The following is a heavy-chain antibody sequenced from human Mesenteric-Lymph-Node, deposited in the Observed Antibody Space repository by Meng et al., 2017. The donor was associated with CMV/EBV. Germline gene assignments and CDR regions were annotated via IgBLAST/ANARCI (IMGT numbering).Heavy chain of an antibody. D-gene: IGHD3-22*01. CDR3: ARGEYSGYDSPGY. V-gene: IGHV1-2*02. CDR1: GYTFTGYY. CDR2: MNANIGVT. Sequence: ASVKVSCKASGYTFTGYYMHWVRQAPGQGLEWMGWMNANIGVTEYAPKFQGRVTMTRDTSINTAYIELSRLRSDDTAVYYCARGEYSGYDSPGYWGQGTLVTVSS. J-gene: IGHJ4*02.